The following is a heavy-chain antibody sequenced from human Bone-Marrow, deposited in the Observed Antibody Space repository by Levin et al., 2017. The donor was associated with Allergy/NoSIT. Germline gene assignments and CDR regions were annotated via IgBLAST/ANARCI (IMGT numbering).Heavy chain of an antibody. CDR1: DGSIDSDNW. V-gene: IGHV4-4*02. Sequence: SETLSLTCAVSDGSIDSDNWWNWVRQAPGKGLLWIGEIDHTGSTSHNPSLQSRVTMSVAKSKSEFSLMLTSMTAADNAVYYCARRSYTCSGGDCPPYYFDSWGQGTLVTVSS. J-gene: IGHJ4*02. CDR3: ARRSYTCSGGDCPPYYFDS. CDR2: IDHTGST. D-gene: IGHD2-21*02.